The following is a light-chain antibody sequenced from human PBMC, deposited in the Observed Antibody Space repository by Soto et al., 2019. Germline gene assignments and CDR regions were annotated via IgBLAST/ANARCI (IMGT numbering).Light chain of an antibody. CDR3: QQYNSYPWT. Sequence: DIQMSKSPSTLSASLGDRVAFTCRASQSITRRLAWYQQKPGKAPDLLIHDASSLESGVPARFSGGDSGTEFTLTISSLQPDDFTTYYCQQYNSYPWTFGQGTKVDIK. CDR2: DAS. CDR1: QSITRR. V-gene: IGKV1-5*01. J-gene: IGKJ1*01.